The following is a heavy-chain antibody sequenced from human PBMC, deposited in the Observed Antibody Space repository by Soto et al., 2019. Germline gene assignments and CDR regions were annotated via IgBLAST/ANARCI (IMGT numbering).Heavy chain of an antibody. D-gene: IGHD3-9*01. Sequence: ASVKVSCKASGYTFIDYYMHWVWEAPGQGFEWMGRISPRSGGTNYAQKFQGRVTMTWDTSLNTAYMELSSLISEDTAVYYCARPPGYISDWYYFDLWGQGTLVTVSS. J-gene: IGHJ4*02. V-gene: IGHV1-2*02. CDR3: ARPPGYISDWYYFDL. CDR2: ISPRSGGT. CDR1: GYTFIDYY.